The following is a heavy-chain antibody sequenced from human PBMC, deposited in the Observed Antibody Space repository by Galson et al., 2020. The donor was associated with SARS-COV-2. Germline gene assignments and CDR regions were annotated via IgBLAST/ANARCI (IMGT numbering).Heavy chain of an antibody. Sequence: GGSLRLSCAASGFTFSSYDMHWVRQATGKGLEWVSAIGTAGDTYYPGSVKGRFTISRENAKNSLYLQMNSLRAGDTAVYYCARGGSGSYYNWGYYYYYYMDVWGKGTTVTVSS. D-gene: IGHD3-10*01. CDR3: ARGGSGSYYNWGYYYYYYMDV. V-gene: IGHV3-13*01. CDR1: GFTFSSYD. J-gene: IGHJ6*03. CDR2: IGTAGDT.